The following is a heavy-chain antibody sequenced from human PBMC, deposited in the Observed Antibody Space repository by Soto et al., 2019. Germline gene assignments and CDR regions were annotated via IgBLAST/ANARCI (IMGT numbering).Heavy chain of an antibody. V-gene: IGHV1-46*03. J-gene: IGHJ4*02. Sequence: ASVKVSCKASGYTFTSYYMHWVRQAPGQGLEWMGIINPSGGSTSYAQKFQGRVTMTRDTSTSTVYMELSSLRSEDTAVYYCARDLRVVPAAGGYDYWGQGTLVTVSS. CDR2: INPSGGST. CDR3: ARDLRVVPAAGGYDY. CDR1: GYTFTSYY. D-gene: IGHD2-2*01.